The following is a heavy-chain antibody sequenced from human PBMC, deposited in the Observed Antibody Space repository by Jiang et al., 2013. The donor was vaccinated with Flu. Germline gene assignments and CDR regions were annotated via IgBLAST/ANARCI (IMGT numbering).Heavy chain of an antibody. CDR1: GGSISGYY. D-gene: IGHD2/OR15-2a*01. Sequence: GLVKPSQTLSLTCTVSGGSISGYYWSWSRQPAGKALEWVGRIYTSGSTNYNPSLESRVTMSVDTSKNQFSLKLSSVTAADTALYYCARIGHSTAWYYFDHWGQGILVTVSS. CDR2: IYTSGST. V-gene: IGHV4-4*07. CDR3: ARIGHSTAWYYFDH. J-gene: IGHJ4*02.